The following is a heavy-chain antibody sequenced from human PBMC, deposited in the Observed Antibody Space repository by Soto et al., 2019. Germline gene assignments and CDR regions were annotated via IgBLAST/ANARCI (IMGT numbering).Heavy chain of an antibody. V-gene: IGHV4-59*08. CDR3: ASQYSSSWFPGNFQR. Sequence: SETLSLTCTVSGDSISSYSWSWIRQPPGKGLEWIGNIYHSGSTNYNPSLKSRVTISVDTSKKQFSLRLSSVTAADTAVYYCASQYSSSWFPGNFQRWGQGILVTVSS. D-gene: IGHD6-13*01. CDR2: IYHSGST. J-gene: IGHJ1*01. CDR1: GDSISSYS.